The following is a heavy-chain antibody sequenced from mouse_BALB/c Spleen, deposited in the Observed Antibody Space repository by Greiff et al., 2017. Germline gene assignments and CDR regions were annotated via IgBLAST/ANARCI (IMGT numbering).Heavy chain of an antibody. CDR1: GFTFSDYY. CDR3: ARGGHQAMDY. Sequence: EVQLVESGGGLVKPGGSLKLSCAASGFTFSDYYMSWVRQTPEKRLEWVATISDGGSYTYYPDSVKGRFTISRDNAKNNLYLQMSSLKSEDTAMYYCARGGHQAMDYWGQGTAVTVSS. J-gene: IGHJ4*01. V-gene: IGHV5-4*02. CDR2: ISDGGSYT.